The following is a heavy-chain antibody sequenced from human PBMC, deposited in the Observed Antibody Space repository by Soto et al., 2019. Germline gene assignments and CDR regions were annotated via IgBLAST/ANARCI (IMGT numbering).Heavy chain of an antibody. CDR3: ARVYYDFWSGYYEVRRVFAY. CDR1: GGSVSSGSYY. V-gene: IGHV4-61*01. Sequence: SETLSLTCTVSGGSVSSGSYYWSWIRQPPGKGLEWIGYIYYSGSTNYNPSLKSRVTISVDTSKNQFSLKLSSVTAADTAVYYCARVYYDFWSGYYEVRRVFAYCGQGTLVTVSS. D-gene: IGHD3-3*01. J-gene: IGHJ4*02. CDR2: IYYSGST.